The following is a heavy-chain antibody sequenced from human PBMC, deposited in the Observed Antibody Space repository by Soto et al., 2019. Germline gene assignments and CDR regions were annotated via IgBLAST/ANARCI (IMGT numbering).Heavy chain of an antibody. D-gene: IGHD5-12*01. CDR1: GYDFTLYG. CDR2: ISAYNGKE. CDR3: ARGAPDIVAPDKLPDGMDV. J-gene: IGHJ6*02. V-gene: IGHV1-18*04. Sequence: QVQLVQSGAEVKKPGASVKVSCKASGYDFTLYGMSWVRQAPGQGLEWMGWISAYNGKEGSAERFQGRLTMTIDPSTSIVYMELRSLRVDDTAVYYCARGAPDIVAPDKLPDGMDVWGQGTAVTVSS.